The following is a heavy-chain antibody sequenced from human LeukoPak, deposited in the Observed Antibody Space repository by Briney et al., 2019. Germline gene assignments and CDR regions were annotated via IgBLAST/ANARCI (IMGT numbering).Heavy chain of an antibody. CDR1: GFTFSSYI. CDR2: ISSSISYI. CDR3: ARDQGRSPLHDAFGI. J-gene: IGHJ3*02. V-gene: IGHV3-21*01. Sequence: PGGSLRLSCAASGFTFSSYIMNWVRQAPGKGLAWVSSISSSISYIYYADSLNGRFTISRENAQNSLCLQMNSLRAEDTAVYNCARDQGRSPLHDAFGIWGQGTMVTVSS. D-gene: IGHD2-15*01.